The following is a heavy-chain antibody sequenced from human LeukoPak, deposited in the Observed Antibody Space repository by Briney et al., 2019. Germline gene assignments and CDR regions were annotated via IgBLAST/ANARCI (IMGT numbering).Heavy chain of an antibody. Sequence: GASVKVSCKASGYTFTGYYMHWVRQAPGQGLEWMGWINPNSGGTNYAQKFQGRVTMTRDTSISTAYKELSRLRSDDTAVYYCANDGYNSGWRDFDYWGQGTLVTVSS. V-gene: IGHV1-2*02. J-gene: IGHJ4*02. D-gene: IGHD6-19*01. CDR1: GYTFTGYY. CDR3: ANDGYNSGWRDFDY. CDR2: INPNSGGT.